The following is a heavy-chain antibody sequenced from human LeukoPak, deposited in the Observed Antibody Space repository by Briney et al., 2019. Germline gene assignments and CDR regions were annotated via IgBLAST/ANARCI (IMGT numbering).Heavy chain of an antibody. V-gene: IGHV1-8*01. CDR3: AAPSSIAARLPNY. CDR1: GYTFTTYD. J-gene: IGHJ4*02. CDR2: MNPNSGDT. Sequence: ASVKFSCKASGYTFTTYDITWVRQATGQGLEWMGWMNPNSGDTAYAQKFQGRVTMTRDTSTSTVYMELSSLRSEDTAVYYCAAPSSIAARLPNYWGQGTLVTVSS. D-gene: IGHD6-6*01.